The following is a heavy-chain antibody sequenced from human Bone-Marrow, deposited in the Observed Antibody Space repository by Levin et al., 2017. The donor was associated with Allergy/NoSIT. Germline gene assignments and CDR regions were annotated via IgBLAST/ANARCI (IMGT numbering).Heavy chain of an antibody. V-gene: IGHV4-59*08. Sequence: SQTLSLTCTVSDGAIRVFYWTWIRQPPGKGLEWIGYIHFSGSTIHNPSLKSRVTISVETSKNQFSLKLSSVTAADTAVYYCARGDYGDYFFDYWGQGTLVTVSS. J-gene: IGHJ4*02. CDR1: DGAIRVFY. D-gene: IGHD4-17*01. CDR2: IHFSGST. CDR3: ARGDYGDYFFDY.